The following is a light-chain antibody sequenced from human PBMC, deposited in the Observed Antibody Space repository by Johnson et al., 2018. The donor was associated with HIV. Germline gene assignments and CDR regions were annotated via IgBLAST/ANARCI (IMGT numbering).Light chain of an antibody. CDR3: GTWDSSLRGV. CDR2: DNN. V-gene: IGLV1-51*01. Sequence: QSVLTQPPSVSAAPGQKVTISCSGSTSNIGNNYVSWYQQLPGTAPKLLIYDNNKRPSGVPDRFSGSKSGTSATLAITGLQSGDEANYYCGTWDSSLRGVFGTGTKVTVL. CDR1: TSNIGNNY. J-gene: IGLJ1*01.